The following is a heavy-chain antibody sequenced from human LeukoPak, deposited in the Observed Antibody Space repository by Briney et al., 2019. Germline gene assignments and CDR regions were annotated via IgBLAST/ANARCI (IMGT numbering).Heavy chain of an antibody. CDR2: ISNGGNTI. V-gene: IGHV3-48*04. CDR3: ARDLELGY. J-gene: IGHJ4*02. CDR1: GFTFSTYS. D-gene: IGHD1-26*01. Sequence: GGSLRLSCAASGFTFSTYSMNWVRQAPGKGLEWIAYISNGGNTIQYADSVKGRFTISRDDAKNSLFLQMNSLRAEDTAIYYCARDLELGYWGQGTLVTVSS.